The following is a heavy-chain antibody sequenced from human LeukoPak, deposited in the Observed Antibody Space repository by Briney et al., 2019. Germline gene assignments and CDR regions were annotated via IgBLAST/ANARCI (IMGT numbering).Heavy chain of an antibody. Sequence: SETLSLTCTVSGGSTSSDYWSWIRQSPGKGLEWVGYVYNSGDTGKNPSLKSRVTILLDTSKNQCSLKLTSVSAADTAVYYCARLERWLRFAFDIWGQGTMVTVSS. CDR2: VYNSGDT. D-gene: IGHD5-24*01. J-gene: IGHJ3*02. CDR1: GGSTSSDY. V-gene: IGHV4-59*08. CDR3: ARLERWLRFAFDI.